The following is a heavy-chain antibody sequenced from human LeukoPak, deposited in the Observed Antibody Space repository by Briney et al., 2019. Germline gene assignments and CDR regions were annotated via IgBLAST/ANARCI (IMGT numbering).Heavy chain of an antibody. CDR3: AAEAAYYYDSRDAFDV. CDR1: GFTFTSSA. Sequence: AASVKVSCKASGFTFTSSAVQWVRQARGQRLEWIGWIVVGSGNTNYAQKFQERVTITRDMSTSLVYMELSSLRSKDTAVYYCAAEAAYYYDSRDAFDVWGQGTMVTVSS. D-gene: IGHD3-22*01. V-gene: IGHV1-58*01. J-gene: IGHJ3*01. CDR2: IVVGSGNT.